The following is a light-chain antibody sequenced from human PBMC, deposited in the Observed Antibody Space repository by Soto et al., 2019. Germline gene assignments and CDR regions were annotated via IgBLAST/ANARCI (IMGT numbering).Light chain of an antibody. CDR1: SSNIGSNT. Sequence: QSVLPQPPSASGTPGQRVTISCSGSSSNIGSNTVNWYQQLPGTAPKLLIYSNNQRPSGVPDRFSGSKSGTSASLAISGLQSEDEDDYYCASWDDSLNGQVVFGGGTKLTVL. CDR3: ASWDDSLNGQVV. J-gene: IGLJ2*01. CDR2: SNN. V-gene: IGLV1-44*01.